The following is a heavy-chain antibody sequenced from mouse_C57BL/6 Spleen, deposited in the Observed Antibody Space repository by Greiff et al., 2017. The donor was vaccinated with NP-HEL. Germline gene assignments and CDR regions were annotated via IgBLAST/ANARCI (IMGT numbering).Heavy chain of an antibody. CDR2: IWSGGST. CDR1: GFSLTSYG. V-gene: IGHV2-2*01. J-gene: IGHJ1*03. D-gene: IGHD2-4*01. CDR3: ARKRDDYDGYFDV. Sequence: QVQLQQSGPGLVQPSQSLSITCTVSGFSLTSYGVHWVRQSPGKGLEWLGVIWSGGSTDYNAAFIPRLSISKGNSKSQVFFKMNCLQADDTAIYYCARKRDDYDGYFDVWGTGTTVTVSS.